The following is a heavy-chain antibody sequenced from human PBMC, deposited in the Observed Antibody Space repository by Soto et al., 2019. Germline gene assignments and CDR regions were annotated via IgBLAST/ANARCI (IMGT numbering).Heavy chain of an antibody. D-gene: IGHD3-3*01. CDR3: ARGRGTIFGVIVSGMDV. J-gene: IGHJ6*02. CDR2: ISNSGENK. Sequence: EVQLVESGGGLVQPGGSLRLSCAASGFSLRNYEMTWVRQAPGKGLEWVSHISNSGENKYYADSVRGRFTISRDNAKNSLYLQMNSLRAEDTAVYYCARGRGTIFGVIVSGMDVWGQGTTVTVSS. CDR1: GFSLRNYE. V-gene: IGHV3-48*03.